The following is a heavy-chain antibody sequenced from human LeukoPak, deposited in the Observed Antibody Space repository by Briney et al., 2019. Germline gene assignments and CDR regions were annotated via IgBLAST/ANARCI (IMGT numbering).Heavy chain of an antibody. Sequence: ASVKVSCKASGYTFTRYAMNWVRQAPGQGLEWMGWIDTNTGNPTYAQGFTGRFVFSLDTSVSTAYLQISSLKAEDTAMYYCTRGSGPMTNDYWGQGTLVTASS. D-gene: IGHD4-11*01. CDR2: IDTNTGNP. J-gene: IGHJ4*02. CDR3: TRGSGPMTNDY. CDR1: GYTFTRYA. V-gene: IGHV7-4-1*02.